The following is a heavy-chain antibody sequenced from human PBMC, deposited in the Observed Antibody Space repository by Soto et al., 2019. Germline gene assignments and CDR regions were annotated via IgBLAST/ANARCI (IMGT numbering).Heavy chain of an antibody. CDR1: GYTFTGYY. CDR2: ISPNSGGT. Sequence: QVQLVQSGAEVKKPGASVKVSCKASGYTFTGYYMHWVRQAPGQGLEWMGWISPNSGGTNYAQKFQGWVTMTRDTSISTAYMELSRLRSDDTAVYYCARSPGGVVTAMYYFDYWGQGTLVTVSS. D-gene: IGHD2-21*02. V-gene: IGHV1-2*04. J-gene: IGHJ4*02. CDR3: ARSPGGVVTAMYYFDY.